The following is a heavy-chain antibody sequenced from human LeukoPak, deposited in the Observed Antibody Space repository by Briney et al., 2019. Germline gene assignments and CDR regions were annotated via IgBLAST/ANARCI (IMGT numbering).Heavy chain of an antibody. CDR1: GGSFSGYY. CDR2: INHSGGT. CDR3: ALVGRRDAFDI. V-gene: IGHV4-34*01. D-gene: IGHD2-8*02. J-gene: IGHJ3*02. Sequence: SETLSLTCAVYGGSFSGYYWSWIRQPPGKGLEWIGEINHSGGTNYNPSLKSRVTISVDTSKNQFSLKLSSVTAADTAVYYCALVGRRDAFDIWGQGTMVTVSS.